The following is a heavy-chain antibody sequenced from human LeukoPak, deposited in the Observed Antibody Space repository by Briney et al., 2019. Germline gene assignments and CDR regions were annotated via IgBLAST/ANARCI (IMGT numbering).Heavy chain of an antibody. V-gene: IGHV4-59*08. D-gene: IGHD4-17*01. CDR3: ARGMTTGPDP. CDR1: GGXISSYS. J-gene: IGHJ5*02. Sequence: SETLSLTCTVSGGXISSYSCSWIRQPPGKGLEWIGDIYYSGSTNYNPSLKSRLTISVDTSKNQFSLNLSSVTAADTAVYYCARGMTTGPDPWGQGTLVTVSS. CDR2: IYYSGST.